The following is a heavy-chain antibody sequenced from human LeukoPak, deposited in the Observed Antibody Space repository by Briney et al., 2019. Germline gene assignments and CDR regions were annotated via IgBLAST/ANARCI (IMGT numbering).Heavy chain of an antibody. CDR1: GLTLSSYW. CDR2: INTDGTAT. CDR3: VRDSNLSFDY. V-gene: IGHV3-74*01. D-gene: IGHD1-14*01. Sequence: GGSLRLSCAASGLTLSSYWMHWVRQAPGKGLVWVSHINTDGTATTYADSVKGRFTISRDNAKNTLYLQMNSLRAEDTAVYYCVRDSNLSFDYWGQGTLVTVSS. J-gene: IGHJ4*02.